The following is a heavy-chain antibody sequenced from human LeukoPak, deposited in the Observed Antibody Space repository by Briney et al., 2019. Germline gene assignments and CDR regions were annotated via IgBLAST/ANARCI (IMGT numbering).Heavy chain of an antibody. J-gene: IGHJ4*02. CDR2: IIPIFGTA. V-gene: IGHV1-69*05. CDR3: ARDLTYEPGDY. CDR1: GGTFSSYA. Sequence: ASVKVSCKASGGTFSSYAISWVRQAPGQGLEWMGGIIPIFGTANYAQKFQGRVTITTDESTSTAYMELRSLRSDDTAVYYCARDLTYEPGDYWGQGTLVTVSS. D-gene: IGHD3-16*01.